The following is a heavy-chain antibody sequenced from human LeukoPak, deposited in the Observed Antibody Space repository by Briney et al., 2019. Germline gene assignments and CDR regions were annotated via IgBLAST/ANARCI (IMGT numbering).Heavy chain of an antibody. J-gene: IGHJ4*02. Sequence: SETLSLTCTVSGGSISSSTYYWAWIRQSPGKGLEWIGSITYSGSTYYNPSLESRVTISVDTSKNQFSLRLISVTAVDTAVYYCARQGVGATDYWGQGTLVTVSS. CDR2: ITYSGST. CDR1: GGSISSSTYY. CDR3: ARQGVGATDY. D-gene: IGHD1-26*01. V-gene: IGHV4-39*01.